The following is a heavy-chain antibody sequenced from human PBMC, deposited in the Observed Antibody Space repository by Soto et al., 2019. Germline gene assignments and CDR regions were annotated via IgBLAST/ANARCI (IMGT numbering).Heavy chain of an antibody. V-gene: IGHV1-8*01. CDR3: AKVSRKGSAIDFDY. CDR2: VNTNNGDT. CDR1: GYTFSNYD. J-gene: IGHJ4*02. D-gene: IGHD3-10*01. Sequence: QVQLVQSGAELKKPGASVKVSCKASGYTFSNYDMNWVRQATGQGPEWIGWVNTNNGDTGYAQKFQGRVTLTTDISTTTANMELTSLRSEDTAIYYCAKVSRKGSAIDFDYWGQGTLITVSS.